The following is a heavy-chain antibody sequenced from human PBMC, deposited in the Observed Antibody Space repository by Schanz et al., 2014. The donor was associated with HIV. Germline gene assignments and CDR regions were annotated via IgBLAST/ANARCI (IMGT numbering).Heavy chain of an antibody. V-gene: IGHV3-33*06. D-gene: IGHD2-2*01. J-gene: IGHJ6*02. CDR2: IWYDGSNK. CDR3: AKAYCSSTICPPPYYYGMDV. CDR1: GFTFSTYG. Sequence: QVQLVESGGGVVQPGRSLRLSCAASGFTFSTYGMHWVRQAPGKGLEWVAVIWYDGSNKYYADSVKGRFTISRDNSKNTLYLQMNSLRAEDTAVYYCAKAYCSSTICPPPYYYGMDVWGQGTTVIVSS.